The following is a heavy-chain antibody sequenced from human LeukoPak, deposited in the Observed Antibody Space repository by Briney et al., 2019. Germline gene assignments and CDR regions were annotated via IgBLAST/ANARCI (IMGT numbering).Heavy chain of an antibody. Sequence: PSETLALTCAVSGGSISSSNWWSWVRQPPGKGLEWIGEINHSGSTNYNPSLKSRVTISVDTSKNQFSLKLSSVTAADTAVYYCARYGGLGGYSYGYDAFDIWGQGTMVTVSS. CDR1: GGSISSSNW. CDR2: INHSGST. J-gene: IGHJ3*02. CDR3: ARYGGLGGYSYGYDAFDI. D-gene: IGHD5-18*01. V-gene: IGHV4-4*02.